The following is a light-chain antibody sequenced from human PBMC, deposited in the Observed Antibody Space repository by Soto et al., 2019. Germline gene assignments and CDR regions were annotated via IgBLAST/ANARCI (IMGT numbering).Light chain of an antibody. CDR1: NIGSKN. V-gene: IGLV3-9*01. Sequence: SYELTQPLSVSVALGQTATITCGGNNIGSKNVHWYQQNPGQAPVMVINRDTNRSSGIPARFSGSNSGNTATLTISRAQAGDEADYYCQVWDTSTVVFGGGTKVTVL. CDR2: RDT. CDR3: QVWDTSTVV. J-gene: IGLJ2*01.